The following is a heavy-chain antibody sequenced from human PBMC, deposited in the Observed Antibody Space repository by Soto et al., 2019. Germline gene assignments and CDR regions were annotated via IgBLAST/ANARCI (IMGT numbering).Heavy chain of an antibody. V-gene: IGHV4-30-4*01. D-gene: IGHD2-2*02. CDR1: GGSISSGDYY. CDR3: ARGRCISTSCYKGWFDP. Sequence: QVQLQESGPGLVKPSQTLSLTCTVSGGSISSGDYYWSWIRQPPGKGLEWIGYIYYSGSTSYNPSLKSRVTISVDTSKNQFSLKLSSVTAADTAVYYCARGRCISTSCYKGWFDPWGQGTLVTVSS. CDR2: IYYSGST. J-gene: IGHJ5*02.